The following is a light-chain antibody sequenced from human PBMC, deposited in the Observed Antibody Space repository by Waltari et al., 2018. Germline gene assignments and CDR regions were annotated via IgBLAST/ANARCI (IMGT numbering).Light chain of an antibody. Sequence: QSVLTQPPSVSGAPGQRVTISCTGSGSNIGAGYDVHWYQHLPRAAPKLLIYGSSSRPLGVPDRFSGSKSGTSASLAISGLQSEDEAEYYCAAWDDSLNGPWVFGGGTKLTVL. CDR1: GSNIGAGYD. CDR3: AAWDDSLNGPWV. V-gene: IGLV1-40*01. CDR2: GSS. J-gene: IGLJ3*02.